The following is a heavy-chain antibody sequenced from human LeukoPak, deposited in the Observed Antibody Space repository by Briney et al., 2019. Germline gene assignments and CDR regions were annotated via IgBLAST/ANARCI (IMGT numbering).Heavy chain of an antibody. Sequence: ASVKVSFKASGYTFTIYAMNWVRQAPGQGLEWMGWINTNTGNPTYAQGFTGRFVFSLDTSVSTAYLQISSLKAEDTAVYYCARGGGGYHYYYFDYWGQGTLVTVSS. J-gene: IGHJ4*02. CDR2: INTNTGNP. D-gene: IGHD5-12*01. CDR3: ARGGGGYHYYYFDY. CDR1: GYTFTIYA. V-gene: IGHV7-4-1*02.